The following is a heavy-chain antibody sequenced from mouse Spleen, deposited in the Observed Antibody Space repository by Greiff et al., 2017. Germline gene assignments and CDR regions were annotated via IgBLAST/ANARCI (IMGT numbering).Heavy chain of an antibody. CDR3: ARRATATLFDY. D-gene: IGHD1-2*01. V-gene: IGHV5-9-3*01. CDR1: GFTFSSYA. Sequence: EVHLVESGGGLVKLGGSLKLSCAASGFTFSSYAMSWVRQTPEKRLEWVATISSGGGNTYYPDSVKGRFTISRDNAKNTLYLQMSSLKSEDTAMYYCARRATATLFDYWGQGTTLTVSS. J-gene: IGHJ2*01. CDR2: ISSGGGNT.